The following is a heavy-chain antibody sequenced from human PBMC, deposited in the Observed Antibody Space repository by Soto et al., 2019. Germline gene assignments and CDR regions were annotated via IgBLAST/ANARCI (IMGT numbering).Heavy chain of an antibody. CDR3: AKVAATTTNYYYYYYMDV. CDR2: ISWNSGSI. Sequence: PGGSLRLSCAASGFTFDDYAMHWVRQAPGKGLEWVSGISWNSGSIGYADSVKGRFTISRDNAKNSLYLQMNSLRAEDTALYYCAKVAATTTNYYYYYYMDVWGKGTTVTVSS. D-gene: IGHD2-15*01. V-gene: IGHV3-9*01. J-gene: IGHJ6*03. CDR1: GFTFDDYA.